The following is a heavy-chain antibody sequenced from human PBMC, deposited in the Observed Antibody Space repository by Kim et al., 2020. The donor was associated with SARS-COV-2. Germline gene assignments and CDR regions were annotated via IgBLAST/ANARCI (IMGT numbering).Heavy chain of an antibody. CDR3: AREWDGWNYERVNYYYYGMDV. CDR2: IIPIFGTA. V-gene: IGHV1-69*13. J-gene: IGHJ6*02. D-gene: IGHD1-7*01. Sequence: SVKVSCKASGGTFSSYAISWVRQAPGQGLEWMGGIIPIFGTANYAQKFQGRVTITADESTSTAYMELSSLRSEDTAVYYCAREWDGWNYERVNYYYYGMDVWGQGTTVTVSS. CDR1: GGTFSSYA.